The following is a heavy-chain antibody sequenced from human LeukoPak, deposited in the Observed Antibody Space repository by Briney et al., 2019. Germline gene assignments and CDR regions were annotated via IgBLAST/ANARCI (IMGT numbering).Heavy chain of an antibody. D-gene: IGHD5-24*01. CDR3: ARLPEGGYATSLGWFGP. J-gene: IGHJ5*02. Sequence: PSETLSLACIVSGVSTSRSYWIWIRQTPGKGLEWLGYISYTGVSSYNPSLKSRVTISVDTSKNQFSLNVTSVTAADTAVYYCARLPEGGYATSLGWFGPWGQGTRVTVSS. V-gene: IGHV4-59*08. CDR1: GVSTSRSY. CDR2: ISYTGVS.